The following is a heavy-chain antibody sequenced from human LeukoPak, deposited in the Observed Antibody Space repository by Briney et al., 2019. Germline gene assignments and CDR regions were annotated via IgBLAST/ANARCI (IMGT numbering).Heavy chain of an antibody. J-gene: IGHJ5*02. CDR3: ARLTRRLNWFDP. CDR1: GGSFSGYY. V-gene: IGHV4-34*01. CDR2: INHSGST. D-gene: IGHD1-14*01. Sequence: SETLSLTCAVYGGSFSGYYWSWIRQPPGKGLEWIGEINHSGSTNYNPSLKSRVTISVDTSKNQFSLKLSSVTAADTAVYYCARLTRRLNWFDPWGQGTLVTVSS.